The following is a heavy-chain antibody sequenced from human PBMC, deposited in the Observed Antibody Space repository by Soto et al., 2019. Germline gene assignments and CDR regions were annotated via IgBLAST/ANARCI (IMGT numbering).Heavy chain of an antibody. CDR3: ARNFRY. CDR2: ISHGGIT. V-gene: IGHV4-34*01. CDR1: GGSFTNYY. J-gene: IGHJ4*02. Sequence: QVRLQQWGAGLLKPSETLSLTCTVYGGSFTNYYWSWIRQPPGKGLEWIGDISHGGITNYNLSLKSRVTISLDTSQNQFSLRLTSVTAADTAVYYCARNFRYWGQGTLVTVSS.